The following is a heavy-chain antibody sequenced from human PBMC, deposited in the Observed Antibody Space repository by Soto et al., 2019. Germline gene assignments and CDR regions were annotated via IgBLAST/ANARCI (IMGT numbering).Heavy chain of an antibody. CDR3: ARDQGLLCEGGDCEGWFDP. J-gene: IGHJ5*02. Sequence: QVQLVESGGGVVRPGRFLRLACTASGFTFSTYAMHWVRQAPGKGLEWVAFISSDGGNKNYADSVRGRFTISRDNSKNALDLQMNRLTTEDTAVYYCARDQGLLCEGGDCEGWFDPWGQGTLVTGSS. V-gene: IGHV3-30*14. CDR1: GFTFSTYA. D-gene: IGHD2-21*02. CDR2: ISSDGGNK.